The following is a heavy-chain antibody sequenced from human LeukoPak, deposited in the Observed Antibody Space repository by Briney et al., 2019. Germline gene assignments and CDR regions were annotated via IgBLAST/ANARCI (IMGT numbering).Heavy chain of an antibody. J-gene: IGHJ5*02. V-gene: IGHV3-11*06. Sequence: KPGGSLRLSCAASGFTFSDYYMSWICQAPGKGLEWVSYISSSSSYTNYADSVKGRFTISRDNAKNSLYLQMNSLRAEDTAVYYCARLLPPIVATSHWFDPWGQGTLVTVSS. CDR2: ISSSSSYT. D-gene: IGHD5-12*01. CDR1: GFTFSDYY. CDR3: ARLLPPIVATSHWFDP.